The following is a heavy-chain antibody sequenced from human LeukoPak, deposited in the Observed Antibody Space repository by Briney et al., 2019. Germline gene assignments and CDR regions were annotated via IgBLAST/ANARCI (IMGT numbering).Heavy chain of an antibody. Sequence: SETLSLTCAVYGGSFSGYYWSWIRQPPGKGLEWIGEINHSGSTNYNPSLKSRVTISVDTSKNQFSLKLSSVTAADTAVYYCANLPDIVVVPAAIPYWGLGTLVTVSS. CDR2: INHSGST. D-gene: IGHD2-2*01. CDR1: GGSFSGYY. J-gene: IGHJ4*02. V-gene: IGHV4-34*01. CDR3: ANLPDIVVVPAAIPY.